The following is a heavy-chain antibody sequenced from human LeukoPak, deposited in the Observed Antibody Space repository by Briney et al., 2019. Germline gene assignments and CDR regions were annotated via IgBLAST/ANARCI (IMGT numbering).Heavy chain of an antibody. D-gene: IGHD2-2*02. CDR2: IIPFIGVT. V-gene: IGHV1-69*02. CDR1: GDTFSSYT. J-gene: IGHJ5*02. Sequence: ASVKVSCKASGDTFSSYTINWLRQAPGQGLEWMGRIIPFIGVTKYAQKFQARVTITADKSTSTAYMELSKDTAVYYCARGYCTSTTCYMYNWLDPWGQGTLVTVSS. CDR3: ARGYCTSTTCYMYNWLDP.